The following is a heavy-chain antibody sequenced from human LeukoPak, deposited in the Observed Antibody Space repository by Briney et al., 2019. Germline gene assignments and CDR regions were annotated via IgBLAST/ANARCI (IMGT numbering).Heavy chain of an antibody. J-gene: IGHJ4*02. V-gene: IGHV3-11*01. Sequence: GGSLRLSCGASGFTFSDYYMSWIRQTPGKGLEWLAYISTSASSIDYADSVRGRFTISRDNSKNTLYLQMDDLRAEDSAVYYCATHILFWSGLFDSWGQGALVSVSS. D-gene: IGHD3-3*01. CDR3: ATHILFWSGLFDS. CDR2: ISTSASSI. CDR1: GFTFSDYY.